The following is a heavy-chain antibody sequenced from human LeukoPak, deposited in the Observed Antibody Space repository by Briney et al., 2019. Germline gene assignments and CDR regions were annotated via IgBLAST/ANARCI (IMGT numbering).Heavy chain of an antibody. Sequence: SETLSLTCTVSGGSISSYYWSWIRQPPWKGLEWIGYIYYSGSTNYNPSLKSRVTISVDTSKNQFSLKLSSVTAADTAVYYCARGGKRQLVERYYFDYWGQGTLVTVSS. CDR2: IYYSGST. CDR1: GGSISSYY. D-gene: IGHD6-13*01. V-gene: IGHV4-59*01. CDR3: ARGGKRQLVERYYFDY. J-gene: IGHJ4*02.